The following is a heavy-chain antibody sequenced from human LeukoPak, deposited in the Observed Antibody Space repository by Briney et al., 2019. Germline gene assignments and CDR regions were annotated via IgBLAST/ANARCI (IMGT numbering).Heavy chain of an antibody. D-gene: IGHD3-22*01. CDR1: GFTFSSYA. CDR3: ARVSFHYDSSGYSRYYYYYMDV. V-gene: IGHV3-23*01. CDR2: ISGSGGST. Sequence: PGGSLRLSCAASGFTFSSYAMSWVRQAPGKGLEWVSAISGSGGSTYYADSVKGRFTISRDNSKNTLYLQMNSLRAEDTAVYYCARVSFHYDSSGYSRYYYYYMDVWGKGTTVTVSS. J-gene: IGHJ6*03.